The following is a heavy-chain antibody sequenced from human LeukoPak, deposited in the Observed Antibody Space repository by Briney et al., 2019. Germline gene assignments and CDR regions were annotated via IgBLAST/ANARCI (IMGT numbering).Heavy chain of an antibody. V-gene: IGHV3-23*01. D-gene: IGHD1-26*01. CDR1: GFTFSSYG. Sequence: GGSLRLSCAASGFTFSSYGMSWVRQAPGKGLEWVSAISGSGGSTYYADSVKGRFTISRDNSKNTLYLQMNSLRAEDTAVYYCGKDQGYSGRSDAFDIWGQGTMVTVSS. CDR2: ISGSGGST. J-gene: IGHJ3*02. CDR3: GKDQGYSGRSDAFDI.